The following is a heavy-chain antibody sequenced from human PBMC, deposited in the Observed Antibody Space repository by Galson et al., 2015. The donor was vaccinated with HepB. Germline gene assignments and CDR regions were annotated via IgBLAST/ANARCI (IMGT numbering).Heavy chain of an antibody. CDR2: INQDGSQK. Sequence: SLRLSCAASGFTFSSYAMSWVRQAPGKGLEWVANINQDGSQKYYVDSVKGRFTISRDNAKNSLYLQMNSLRAEDTAVYYCARDQRGQLLASLYYYYDLDVWGQGTTVTVSS. V-gene: IGHV3-7*01. J-gene: IGHJ6*02. CDR1: GFTFSSYA. D-gene: IGHD6-13*01. CDR3: ARDQRGQLLASLYYYYDLDV.